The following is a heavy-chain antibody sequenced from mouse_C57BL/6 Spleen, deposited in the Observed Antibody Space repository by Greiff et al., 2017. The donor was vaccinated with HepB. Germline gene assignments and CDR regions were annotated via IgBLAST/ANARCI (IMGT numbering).Heavy chain of an antibody. CDR1: GFTFSDYG. J-gene: IGHJ3*01. D-gene: IGHD2-4*01. Sequence: EVKLVESGGGLVKPGGSLKLSCAASGFTFSDYGMHWVRQAPEKGLEWVAYISSGSSTIYYADTVKGRFTISRDNAKNTLFLQMTSLRSEDTAMYYCARHDYDVAWFAYWGQGTLVTVSA. CDR2: ISSGSSTI. CDR3: ARHDYDVAWFAY. V-gene: IGHV5-17*01.